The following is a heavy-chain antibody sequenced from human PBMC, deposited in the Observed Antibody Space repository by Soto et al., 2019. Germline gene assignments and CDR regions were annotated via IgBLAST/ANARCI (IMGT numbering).Heavy chain of an antibody. Sequence: QLQLQESGPGLVKPSETLSLTCTVSGGFISSSSYYWGWIRQPPGKGLEWIGSIYYIGSTYYNPSLKSLVTICVDTSKNQCSLKLSSVTAADTDVYYCSRHRRDHTLMVYAIRSGRKNWFDPWGQGTLVTVSS. CDR1: GGFISSSSYY. V-gene: IGHV4-39*01. J-gene: IGHJ5*02. CDR2: IYYIGST. D-gene: IGHD2-8*01. CDR3: SRHRRDHTLMVYAIRSGRKNWFDP.